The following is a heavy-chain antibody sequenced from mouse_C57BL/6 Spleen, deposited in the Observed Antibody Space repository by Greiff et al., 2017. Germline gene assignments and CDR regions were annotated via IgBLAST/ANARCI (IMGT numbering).Heavy chain of an antibody. D-gene: IGHD2-4*01. J-gene: IGHJ3*01. CDR1: GYTFTSYW. CDR3: ARSTYYDYEGFAY. CDR2: IYPGSGST. Sequence: QVQLQQPGAELVKPGASVKMSCKASGYTFTSYWITWVKQRPGQGLAWIGDIYPGSGSTNYNEKFKSKATLTVDTSSSTAYMQLSSLTSEDSAVYYCARSTYYDYEGFAYWGQGTLVTVSA. V-gene: IGHV1-55*01.